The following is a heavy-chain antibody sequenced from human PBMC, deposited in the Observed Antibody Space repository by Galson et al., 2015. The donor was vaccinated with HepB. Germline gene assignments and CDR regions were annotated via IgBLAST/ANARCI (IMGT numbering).Heavy chain of an antibody. D-gene: IGHD6-19*01. Sequence: SLRLSCAASGFTFSYYAMSWVRQAPGKGLEWVSAITPSGDNTYSADSMKGRFTISRDNSQNTLFLQINSLRVDDTAMYFCAKVFLEKTDGWYRQALYYFDSWGQGTRVTGSS. CDR2: ITPSGDNT. V-gene: IGHV3-23*01. CDR3: AKVFLEKTDGWYRQALYYFDS. J-gene: IGHJ4*02. CDR1: GFTFSYYA.